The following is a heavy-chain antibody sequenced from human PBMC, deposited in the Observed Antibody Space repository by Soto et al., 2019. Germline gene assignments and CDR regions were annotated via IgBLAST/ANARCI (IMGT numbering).Heavy chain of an antibody. CDR1: GGTFSSYA. V-gene: IGHV1-69*13. D-gene: IGHD3-22*01. J-gene: IGHJ4*02. CDR2: IIPIFGTA. CDR3: ARVDSTYYYDSSGYYYPPPLDY. Sequence: GASVKVSCKASGGTFSSYAISWVRQAPGQGLEWMGGIIPIFGTANYAQKFQGRVTITADESTSTAYMELSSLRSEDTAVYYCARVDSTYYYDSSGYYYPPPLDYWGQGTLVTVSS.